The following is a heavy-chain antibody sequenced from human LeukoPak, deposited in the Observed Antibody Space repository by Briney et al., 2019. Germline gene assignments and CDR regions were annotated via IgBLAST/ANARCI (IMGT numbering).Heavy chain of an antibody. CDR2: ISWNSGSI. CDR3: AKPLPKRGDVFVYFDY. CDR1: GFTFDDYA. V-gene: IGHV3-9*01. J-gene: IGHJ4*02. D-gene: IGHD2-21*02. Sequence: GGSLRLSCAASGFTFDDYAMHWVRQAPGKGLEWVSGISWNSGSIGYADSVKGRFTISRDNSKNTLYLQMNSLRAEDTAVYYCAKPLPKRGDVFVYFDYWGQGTLVTVSS.